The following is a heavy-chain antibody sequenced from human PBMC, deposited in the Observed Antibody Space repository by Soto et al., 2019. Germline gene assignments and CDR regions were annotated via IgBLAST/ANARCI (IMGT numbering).Heavy chain of an antibody. CDR1: GYTFTGYY. CDR2: INPNSGGT. J-gene: IGHJ3*02. CDR3: ARASPCSSTSCSYAFDI. V-gene: IGHV1-2*04. D-gene: IGHD2-2*01. Sequence: GASVKVSCKASGYTFTGYYMHWVRQAPGQGLEWMGWINPNSGGTNYAQKFQGWVTMTRDTSIGTAYMELSRLRSDDTAVYYCARASPCSSTSCSYAFDIWGQGTMVTVSS.